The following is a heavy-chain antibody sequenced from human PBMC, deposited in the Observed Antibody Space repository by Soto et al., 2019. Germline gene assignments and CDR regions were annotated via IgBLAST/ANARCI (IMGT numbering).Heavy chain of an antibody. J-gene: IGHJ3*02. D-gene: IGHD2-8*01. CDR2: IAFTGTNI. Sequence: LVQSGGGVVQPGGSLRLSCAASGFTLSNYTMHWVRQAPDKGLEWVAVIAFTGTNIYYAEFVKGRFSVFRDSSTNSLHLQLNSLTVDDAALYSCVRGGVGVNDAFDIWGLGTTVAVSA. CDR3: VRGGVGVNDAFDI. V-gene: IGHV3-30-3*01. CDR1: GFTLSNYT.